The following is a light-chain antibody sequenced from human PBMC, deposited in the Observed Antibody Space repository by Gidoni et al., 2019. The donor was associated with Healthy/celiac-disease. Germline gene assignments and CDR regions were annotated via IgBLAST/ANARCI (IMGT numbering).Light chain of an antibody. J-gene: IGKJ3*01. CDR2: DAS. V-gene: IGKV1-33*01. CDR1: QDISNY. Sequence: DIQMNQSPSSLSASVGDRVTITCQASQDISNYLNWYQQKPGKAPKLLIYDASNLETGVPSRFSGSGSGTDFTFTISSLQPEDSATYYCQQYDNLPFTFGPGTKVDIK. CDR3: QQYDNLPFT.